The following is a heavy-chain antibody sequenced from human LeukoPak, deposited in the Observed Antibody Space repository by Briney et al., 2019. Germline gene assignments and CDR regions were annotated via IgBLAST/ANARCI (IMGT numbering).Heavy chain of an antibody. D-gene: IGHD3-10*01. J-gene: IGHJ4*02. CDR3: ARSPHALWFGGGAFDY. Sequence: PGGSLRVSCAASGFNVSAKSMSWVRQTPEKGLEWVSVIYSTSITAYADSVKGRFSISRDNSKNILALQMNSLRVEDTAVYYCARSPHALWFGGGAFDYWGQGTLVTVSS. CDR1: GFNVSAKS. V-gene: IGHV3-53*01. CDR2: IYSTSIT.